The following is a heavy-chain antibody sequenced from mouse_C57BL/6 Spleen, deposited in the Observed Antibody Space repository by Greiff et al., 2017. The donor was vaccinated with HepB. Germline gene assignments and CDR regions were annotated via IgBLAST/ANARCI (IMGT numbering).Heavy chain of an antibody. J-gene: IGHJ1*03. CDR2: IDPSDSYT. CDR1: GYTFTSYW. V-gene: IGHV1-69*01. CDR3: ARYHRGWYFDV. D-gene: IGHD2-14*01. Sequence: QVQLQQPGAELVMPGASVKLSCKASGYTFTSYWMHWVKQRPGQGLEWIGEIDPSDSYTNYNQKFKGKSTLTVDKSSSTAYMQLSSLTSEDSAVYYCARYHRGWYFDVWGTGTTVTVSS.